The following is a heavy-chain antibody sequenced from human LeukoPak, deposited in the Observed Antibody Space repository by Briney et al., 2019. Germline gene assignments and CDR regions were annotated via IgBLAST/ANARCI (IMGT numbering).Heavy chain of an antibody. CDR1: GGSISSYY. Sequence: SETLSLTCTVSGGSISSYYWSWIRQPAGKGLEWIGRIYTSGSTNYNPSLKSRVTMSVDTSKNQFSLKLSSVTAADTAVYYCARDAEYQLLSMYYFDYWGQGTLVTVSS. D-gene: IGHD2-2*01. J-gene: IGHJ4*02. CDR2: IYTSGST. CDR3: ARDAEYQLLSMYYFDY. V-gene: IGHV4-4*07.